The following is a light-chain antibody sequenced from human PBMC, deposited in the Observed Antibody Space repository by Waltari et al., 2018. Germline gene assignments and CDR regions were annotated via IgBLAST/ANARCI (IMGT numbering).Light chain of an antibody. CDR1: QSISRF. Sequence: EIMLTQSPGTLSLSPGERATLSCRASQSISRFLAWYQQKPGQAPRLLIYGASSRATGIPDRFSGSGSGTDFSLNISRLEPEDIAVYYCQKYGSLPATFGQGTKVEIK. V-gene: IGKV3-20*01. J-gene: IGKJ1*01. CDR2: GAS. CDR3: QKYGSLPAT.